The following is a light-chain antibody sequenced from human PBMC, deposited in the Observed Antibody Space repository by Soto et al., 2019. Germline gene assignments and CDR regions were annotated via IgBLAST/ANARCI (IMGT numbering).Light chain of an antibody. CDR2: AAS. Sequence: DIQMTQSPSSLSASVGDRVDITCRASQDINSFLAWYQQKPGKAPKRLIFAASSLQSGVPSRFSGSGSGTEFNLTISSLQPEDFATYYCLQHNSYPWTLGQGTKVDIK. CDR1: QDINSF. CDR3: LQHNSYPWT. V-gene: IGKV1-17*01. J-gene: IGKJ1*01.